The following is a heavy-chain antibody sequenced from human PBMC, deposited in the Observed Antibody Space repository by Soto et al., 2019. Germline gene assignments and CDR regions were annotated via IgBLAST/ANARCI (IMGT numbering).Heavy chain of an antibody. CDR2: INSDGST. D-gene: IGHD5-18*01. V-gene: IGHV3-53*01. CDR1: GFLVNSAC. J-gene: IGHJ4*02. Sequence: EVQLVESGGGLIPPGGSLRLSCAASGFLVNSACMTWVRQAPGKGLEWLSMINSDGSTLYAESVKGRFTISRDNPKNRLDLKMNSLRAEDTAMYYCARSGYSFAWGYWGQGTLVIVTS. CDR3: ARSGYSFAWGY.